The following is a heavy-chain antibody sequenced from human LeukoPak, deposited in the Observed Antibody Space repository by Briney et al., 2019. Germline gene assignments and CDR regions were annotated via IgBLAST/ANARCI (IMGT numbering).Heavy chain of an antibody. V-gene: IGHV4-30-4*08. D-gene: IGHD1-14*01. Sequence: SETLSLTRTVSGGSISSGDYYWSWIRQPPGKGLEWIGYIYYSGSTYYNPPLKSRVTISVDTSKNQFSLKLSSVTAADTAVYYCARKEPVLGGFDPWGQGTLVTVSS. CDR3: ARKEPVLGGFDP. CDR1: GGSISSGDYY. J-gene: IGHJ5*02. CDR2: IYYSGST.